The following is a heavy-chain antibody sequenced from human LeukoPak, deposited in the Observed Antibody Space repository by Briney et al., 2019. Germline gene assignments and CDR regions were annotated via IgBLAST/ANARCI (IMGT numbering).Heavy chain of an antibody. CDR3: ARGWTDPLIVATAYYYYMDV. D-gene: IGHD5-12*01. CDR1: GGSISSYY. Sequence: PSETLSLTCTVSGGSISSYYWSWIRQPAGKGLEWIGRIYTSGSINYNPSLKSRITMSVDTSKNQFSLKLSTVTAADTAVYYCARGWTDPLIVATAYYYYMDVWGKGTTVTVSS. V-gene: IGHV4-4*07. CDR2: IYTSGSI. J-gene: IGHJ6*03.